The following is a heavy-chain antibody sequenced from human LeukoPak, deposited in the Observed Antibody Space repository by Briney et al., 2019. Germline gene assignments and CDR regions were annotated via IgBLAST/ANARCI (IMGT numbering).Heavy chain of an antibody. J-gene: IGHJ6*02. V-gene: IGHV3-30*02. D-gene: IGHD4-17*01. Sequence: GGSLRLSCAASGFSFSNYGVHWVRQAPGKGLEWVTFMQYDGSVEFYADSVMGRFTISKDNSKNTVYLQMNSLRAEDTAVYYCAREGGNGDYFFGYYGMDVWGQGTTVTVSS. CDR3: AREGGNGDYFFGYYGMDV. CDR1: GFSFSNYG. CDR2: MQYDGSVE.